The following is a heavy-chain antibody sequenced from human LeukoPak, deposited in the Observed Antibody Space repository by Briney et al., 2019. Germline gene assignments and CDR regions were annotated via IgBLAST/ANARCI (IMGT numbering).Heavy chain of an antibody. CDR1: GGSISSSNW. D-gene: IGHD5-18*01. V-gene: IGHV4-4*03. CDR3: ARSSGSWDTAMVLDYFDY. Sequence: PETLSLTCAVSGGSISSSNWWSWVRPPPGKGLEWIGSIYYSGSSYYNPSLKSRLTISVDTSKNQFSLKLSSVTAADTAVYYCARSSGSWDTAMVLDYFDYWGQGTLVTVSS. CDR2: IYYSGSS. J-gene: IGHJ4*02.